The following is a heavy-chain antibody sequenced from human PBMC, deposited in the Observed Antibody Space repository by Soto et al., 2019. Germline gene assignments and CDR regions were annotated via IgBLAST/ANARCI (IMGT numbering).Heavy chain of an antibody. Sequence: GGSLRLSCAASGFTFSSYAMSWVRQAPGKGLEWVSAISGSGGSTYYADSVKGRFTISRDNSKNTLYLQMNSLRAEDTAVYYCAKGPRRYCSSTSCYVSGKSGYSYMDVWGKGTTVTVSS. CDR3: AKGPRRYCSSTSCYVSGKSGYSYMDV. D-gene: IGHD2-2*01. V-gene: IGHV3-23*01. CDR1: GFTFSSYA. J-gene: IGHJ6*03. CDR2: ISGSGGST.